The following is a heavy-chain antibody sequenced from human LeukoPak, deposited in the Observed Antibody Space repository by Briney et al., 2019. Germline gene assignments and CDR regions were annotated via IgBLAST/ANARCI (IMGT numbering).Heavy chain of an antibody. CDR3: ARGNPFDP. V-gene: IGHV3-21*01. J-gene: IGHJ5*02. Sequence: GGTLRLSCAASGFTFRTYNMNWVRQAPGKGLEWVSSISTGSNYIYYADSVKGRFTISRDNAKNSLYLQMNSLRAEDTAVYYCARGNPFDPWGQGTLVTVSS. CDR2: ISTGSNYI. CDR1: GFTFRTYN.